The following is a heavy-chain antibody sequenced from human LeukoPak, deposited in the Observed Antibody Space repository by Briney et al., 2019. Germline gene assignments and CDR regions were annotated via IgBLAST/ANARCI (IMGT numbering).Heavy chain of an antibody. V-gene: IGHV1-2*02. CDR1: GYTFTNYA. D-gene: IGHD4-11*01. J-gene: IGHJ4*02. Sequence: GASVKVSCKASGYTFTNYAVNWVRQAPGQGLEWMGGFDPEDGETIYAQKFQGRVTMTRDTSISTAYMELSRLRSDDTAVYYCAREWGAQDYTFDYWGQGTLVTVSS. CDR3: AREWGAQDYTFDY. CDR2: FDPEDGET.